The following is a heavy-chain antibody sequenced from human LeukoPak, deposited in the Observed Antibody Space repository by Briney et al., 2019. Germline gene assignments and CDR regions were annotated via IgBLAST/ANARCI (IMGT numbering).Heavy chain of an antibody. D-gene: IGHD3-22*01. CDR1: GLTVGSNY. Sequence: PGGSLTLFCAASGLTVGSNYMSWVRQAPGKGLEWVSVIYSSGNTYYADSVRGRFTVSRDKSKNTVYLQLNSLRVEDTAVYYCAREVMTTRYFDYWGERTLVTVSS. V-gene: IGHV3-53*01. J-gene: IGHJ4*02. CDR3: AREVMTTRYFDY. CDR2: IYSSGNT.